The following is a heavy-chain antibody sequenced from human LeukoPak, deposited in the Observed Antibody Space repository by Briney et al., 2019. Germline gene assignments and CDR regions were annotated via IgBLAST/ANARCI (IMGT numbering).Heavy chain of an antibody. CDR3: ARRLGSSADGILKYYFDY. J-gene: IGHJ4*02. Sequence: KTSETLSLTCTVSGVSIISSNYYWGWFRQPPGKGLQWIASVFYTGTTRHNPSLKSRVTISVDTSKNEFSLSLSSVTAEDTAMYYCARRLGSSADGILKYYFDYWGQGTPVTVSS. D-gene: IGHD6-13*01. V-gene: IGHV4-39*01. CDR2: VFYTGTT. CDR1: GVSIISSNYY.